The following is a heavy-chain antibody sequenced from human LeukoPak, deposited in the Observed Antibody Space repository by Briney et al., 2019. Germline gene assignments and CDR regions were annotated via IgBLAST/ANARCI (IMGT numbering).Heavy chain of an antibody. J-gene: IGHJ6*02. Sequence: GGSLRLSCAASGFTVSSNYMSWVRQAPGKGLEWVSVIYSGGSTYYADSVKGRFTISRDNSKNTLYLQMNSLRAEDTAVYYCARDEITMVRGVYYYGMDVWGQGTTVTVSS. CDR2: IYSGGST. CDR3: ARDEITMVRGVYYYGMDV. CDR1: GFTVSSNY. D-gene: IGHD3-10*01. V-gene: IGHV3-53*01.